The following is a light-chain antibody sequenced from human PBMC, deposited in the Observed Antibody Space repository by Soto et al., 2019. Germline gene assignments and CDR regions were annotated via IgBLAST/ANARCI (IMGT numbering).Light chain of an antibody. CDR1: SSDVGGYKY. Sequence: QSVLTQPASVSGSPGQSITISCSRTSSDVGGYKYVSWYQQHPGKAPKVIIYEVTYRPSGISDRFSGSKSGNTASLTISGLQAEDEADYYCSSFASSTTPFVFGTGTKVTVL. J-gene: IGLJ1*01. V-gene: IGLV2-14*01. CDR2: EVT. CDR3: SSFASSTTPFV.